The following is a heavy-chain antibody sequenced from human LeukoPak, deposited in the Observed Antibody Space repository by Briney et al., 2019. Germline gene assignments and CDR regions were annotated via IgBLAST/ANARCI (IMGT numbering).Heavy chain of an antibody. Sequence: GGSLRLSCAGSGFSLTYYDMNWVRQAPGRGLEWVSSISPKSDFIYYSDSVRGRFTISRDNAENSLYLQMNSLRAEDTAVYYCARADCSSSTCYLRRSWFDPWGQGTLVTVSS. D-gene: IGHD2-2*01. CDR3: ARADCSSSTCYLRRSWFDP. CDR2: ISPKSDFI. V-gene: IGHV3-21*01. CDR1: GFSLTYYD. J-gene: IGHJ5*02.